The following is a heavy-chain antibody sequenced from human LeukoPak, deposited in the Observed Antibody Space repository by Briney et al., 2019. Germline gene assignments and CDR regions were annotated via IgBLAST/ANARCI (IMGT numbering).Heavy chain of an antibody. V-gene: IGHV4-34*01. CDR1: GGSFSGYY. D-gene: IGHD5-18*01. Sequence: PSETLSLTCAVYGGSFSGYYWSWIRQPPGKGLEWIGEINHSGSTNYNPSLKSRVTISVDTSKNQFSLKLSSVTAADTAVYYCARGYSYGYFGYRGQGTLVTVSS. CDR3: ARGYSYGYFGY. J-gene: IGHJ4*02. CDR2: INHSGST.